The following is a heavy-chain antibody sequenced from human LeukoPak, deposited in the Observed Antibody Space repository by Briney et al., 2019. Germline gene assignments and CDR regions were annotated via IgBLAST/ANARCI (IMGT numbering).Heavy chain of an antibody. D-gene: IGHD3-3*01. J-gene: IGHJ5*02. V-gene: IGHV4-34*01. CDR3: ARGPYDFWSGYYIWFDP. CDR1: GGSFSGYY. CDR2: INHSGST. Sequence: SETLSLTRAVYGGSFSGYYWSWIRQPPGKGLEWIGEINHSGSTNYNPSLKSRVTISVDTSKNQFSLKLSSVTAADTAVYYCARGPYDFWSGYYIWFDPWGQGTLVTVSS.